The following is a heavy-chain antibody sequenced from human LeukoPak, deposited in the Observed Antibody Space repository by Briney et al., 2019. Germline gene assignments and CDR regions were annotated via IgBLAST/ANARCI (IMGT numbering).Heavy chain of an antibody. D-gene: IGHD6-19*01. V-gene: IGHV3-66*01. Sequence: GGSLRLSCAASGFIVSSSYMSWVRQAPGKGLEWVSVIYSGGSTYYADSVKGRFTISRDNSKKTLYLQMNSLKVEDTAVYYCARDSGTGYTSGWYGLDYWGQGTLVTVSS. CDR3: ARDSGTGYTSGWYGLDY. CDR2: IYSGGST. CDR1: GFIVSSSY. J-gene: IGHJ4*02.